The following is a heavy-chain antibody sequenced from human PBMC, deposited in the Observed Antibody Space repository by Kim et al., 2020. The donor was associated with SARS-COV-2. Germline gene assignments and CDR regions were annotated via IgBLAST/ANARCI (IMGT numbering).Heavy chain of an antibody. CDR3: ARDAMYDDKDHKDDFDI. CDR2: INSFGDNA. V-gene: IGHV3-74*01. CDR1: GFTFSAYW. D-gene: IGHD2-8*01. J-gene: IGHJ3*02. Sequence: GGSLRLSCAASGFTFSAYWMHWVRQAPGKGLVWVSPINSFGDNAYYADSVKGRFTISTDNAKNTLYLQMNSLRVEDTAMYYCARDAMYDDKDHKDDFDIWGQGTMVTVSS.